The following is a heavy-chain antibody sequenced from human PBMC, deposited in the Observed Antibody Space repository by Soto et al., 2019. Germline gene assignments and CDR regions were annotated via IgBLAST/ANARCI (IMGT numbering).Heavy chain of an antibody. J-gene: IGHJ5*02. CDR1: SGSITSGGFY. CDR3: XXRXGXXDXWFDT. Sequence: QVLLQESGPGLVRPSQTLSLTCAVPSGSITSGGFYWHWVRQRPGEGLEWIGYIFHSGRIYYNPSLRSRVSXSXXXXXXXXXXXXXXXXXXXXXXXXXXRXGXXDXWFDTWGQGTLVTVSS. CDR2: IFHSGRI. V-gene: IGHV4-31*02.